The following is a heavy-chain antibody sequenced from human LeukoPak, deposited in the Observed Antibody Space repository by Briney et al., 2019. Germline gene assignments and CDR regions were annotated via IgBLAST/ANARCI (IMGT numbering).Heavy chain of an antibody. CDR2: IYYSGST. CDR3: ARLSHYYYGMDV. V-gene: IGHV4-59*08. Sequence: PSETLSLTCTVSGGSISSYYWSWIRQPPGKGLEWIGYIYYSGSTNYNPSLKSRVTISVDTSKNQFSLKLSSVTAADTAVYYCARLSHYYYGMDVWGQGTTVTVSS. J-gene: IGHJ6*02. CDR1: GGSISSYY.